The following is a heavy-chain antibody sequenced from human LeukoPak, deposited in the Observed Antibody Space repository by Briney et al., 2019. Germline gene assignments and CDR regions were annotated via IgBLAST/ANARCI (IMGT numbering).Heavy chain of an antibody. CDR2: IHYIGGT. Sequence: SQTLSLTCSVSGDSVSSGGYYWSWIRQHPGTGLERIGYIHYIGGTFYNPSLKSRVTISLDTSRNQFSLELKSVTAADTAVYYCALRGYSYGTGWFDPWGQGTLVTVSS. CDR1: GDSVSSGGYY. J-gene: IGHJ5*02. CDR3: ALRGYSYGTGWFDP. V-gene: IGHV4-31*02. D-gene: IGHD5-18*01.